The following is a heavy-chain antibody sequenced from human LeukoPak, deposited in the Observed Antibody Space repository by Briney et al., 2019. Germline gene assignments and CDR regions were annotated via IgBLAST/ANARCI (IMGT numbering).Heavy chain of an antibody. D-gene: IGHD6-13*01. J-gene: IGHJ4*02. Sequence: GGSLRLSCAASGFTFSSYSMNWVRQAPGKGLEWVSSISSSSSYIYYADSVKGRFTISRDNAKNSLYLQTNSLRAEDTAVYYCALIAAAGNGDYWGQGTLVTVSS. CDR2: ISSSSSYI. CDR1: GFTFSSYS. V-gene: IGHV3-21*01. CDR3: ALIAAAGNGDY.